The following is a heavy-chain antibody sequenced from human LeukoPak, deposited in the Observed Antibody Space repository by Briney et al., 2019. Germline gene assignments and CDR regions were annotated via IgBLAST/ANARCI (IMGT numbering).Heavy chain of an antibody. V-gene: IGHV3-23*01. CDR3: AKRERGRTTIGH. Sequence: GGSLRLSCAASGFTFTSLAMSWVRQAPGTGLEWVSAVSTSGGSTYYADSVKGRFTISRDNSKNTLYLQMNSLRAEDTAVYYCAKRERGRTTIGHWGQGTLVTVSS. CDR1: GFTFTSLA. CDR2: VSTSGGST. D-gene: IGHD1/OR15-1a*01. J-gene: IGHJ4*02.